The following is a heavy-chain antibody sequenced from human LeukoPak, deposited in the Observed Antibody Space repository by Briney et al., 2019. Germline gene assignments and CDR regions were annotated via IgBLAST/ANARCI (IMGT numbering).Heavy chain of an antibody. V-gene: IGHV3-9*01. J-gene: IGHJ6*02. CDR2: ISWNSGSI. D-gene: IGHD1-1*01. CDR1: GFTFDDYA. Sequence: GGSLRLSCAASGFTFDDYAMHWVRQAPGKGLEWVSGISWNSGSIGYADSVKGRFTISRDNAKNSLYLQMNSLRAEDTALYYCAKDMERYALYYYGMDVWGQGTTVTVSS. CDR3: AKDMERYALYYYGMDV.